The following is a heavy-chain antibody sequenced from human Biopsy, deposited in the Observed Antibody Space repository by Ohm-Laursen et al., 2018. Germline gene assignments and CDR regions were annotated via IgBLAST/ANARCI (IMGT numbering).Heavy chain of an antibody. V-gene: IGHV4-4*07. CDR3: ARDRDRRGWFDP. CDR2: IYTSGIT. CDR1: GGSLSSYS. Sequence: SETLSLTCTVSGGSLSSYSWSWIRQPAGKGLEWIGQIYTSGITNYNPSLKSRVTMSVDTSKNKFSLRVSSVTAADTAVYYCARDRDRRGWFDPWGQGILVTVSS. J-gene: IGHJ5*02. D-gene: IGHD1-14*01.